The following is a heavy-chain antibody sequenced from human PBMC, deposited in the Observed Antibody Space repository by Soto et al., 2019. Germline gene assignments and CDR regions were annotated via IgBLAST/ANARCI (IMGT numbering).Heavy chain of an antibody. Sequence: QVQLVQSGAEVKKPGSSVKVSCKDSGGTVSSYTISWVRQAPGQGLEWMGRIIPSLGIPNYAQKFQDRVTITADKSTSTAYMELSSLRSEDTAVYYCARVVHRTGAGFEDWCQGTLVTVSS. CDR3: ARVVHRTGAGFED. CDR1: GGTVSSYT. D-gene: IGHD6-19*01. CDR2: IIPSLGIP. V-gene: IGHV1-69*02. J-gene: IGHJ4*02.